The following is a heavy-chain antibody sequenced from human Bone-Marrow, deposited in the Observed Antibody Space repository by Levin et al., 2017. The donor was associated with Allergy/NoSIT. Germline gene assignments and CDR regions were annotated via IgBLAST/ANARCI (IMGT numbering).Heavy chain of an antibody. Sequence: LSLTCAASGFTFSSYAMHWVRQAPGKGLEWVAVISYDGSNKYYADSVKGRFTISRDNSKNTLYLQMNSLRAEDTAVYYCARDHPPGRAGTTNWFDPWGQGTLVTVSS. CDR1: GFTFSSYA. CDR2: ISYDGSNK. V-gene: IGHV3-30-3*01. J-gene: IGHJ5*02. D-gene: IGHD1-1*01. CDR3: ARDHPPGRAGTTNWFDP.